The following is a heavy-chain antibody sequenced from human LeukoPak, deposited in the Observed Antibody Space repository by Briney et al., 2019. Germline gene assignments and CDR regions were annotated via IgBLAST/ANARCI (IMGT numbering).Heavy chain of an antibody. D-gene: IGHD3-22*01. CDR1: GFTFSSYS. V-gene: IGHV3-9*01. J-gene: IGHJ4*02. Sequence: SLRLSCAASGFTFSSYSMNWVRQAPGKGLEWVSGISWNSGSIGYADSVKGRFTISRDNAKNSLYLQMNSLRAKDTALYYCAKGARVDYYDSSGYYERGGFDYWGQGTLVTVSS. CDR3: AKGARVDYYDSSGYYERGGFDY. CDR2: ISWNSGSI.